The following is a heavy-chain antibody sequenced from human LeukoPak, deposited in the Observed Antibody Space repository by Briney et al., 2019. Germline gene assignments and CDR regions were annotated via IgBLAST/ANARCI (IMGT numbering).Heavy chain of an antibody. CDR2: LYSGGSA. V-gene: IGHV3-53*01. CDR1: GFTVSSNY. D-gene: IGHD5-12*01. Sequence: GGSLRLSCAASGFTVSSNYMNWVRQAPGKGLEWIAVLYSGGSAYYADPVKGRFTISRDNSKNTLFLQMNSLRAEDTAVYYCAKDRGPYSGYDSFFDFWGQGTLVTVSS. J-gene: IGHJ4*02. CDR3: AKDRGPYSGYDSFFDF.